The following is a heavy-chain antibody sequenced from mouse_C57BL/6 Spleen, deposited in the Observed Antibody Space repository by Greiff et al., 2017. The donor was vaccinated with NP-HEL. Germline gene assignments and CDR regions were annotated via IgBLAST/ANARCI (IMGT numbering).Heavy chain of an antibody. CDR1: GFTFSDYG. J-gene: IGHJ1*03. CDR2: ISSGSSTI. V-gene: IGHV5-17*01. CDR3: ARPPMDGNYFYWYFDV. Sequence: EVMLVESGGGLVKPGGSLKLSCAASGFTFSDYGMHWVRQAPEKGLEWVAYISSGSSTIYYADTVKGRFTISRDNAKNTLFLQMTSLRSEDTAMYYCARPPMDGNYFYWYFDVWGTGTTVTVSS. D-gene: IGHD2-1*01.